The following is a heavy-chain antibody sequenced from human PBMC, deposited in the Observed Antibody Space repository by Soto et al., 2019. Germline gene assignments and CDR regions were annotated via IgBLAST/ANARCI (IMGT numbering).Heavy chain of an antibody. D-gene: IGHD3-10*01. CDR3: ARGGEGWGEGLF. V-gene: IGHV3-7*05. J-gene: IGHJ4*02. Sequence: EVQLVESGGGLVQPGGSLRLSCAASGFTFSAYWMTWVRQAPGKGLEWVANIKQDGRDKYYVDSVQGRFTISRAKAKNSMYLQMDSLRAEDTAVYYSARGGEGWGEGLFWGQGTLVTVSS. CDR2: IKQDGRDK. CDR1: GFTFSAYW.